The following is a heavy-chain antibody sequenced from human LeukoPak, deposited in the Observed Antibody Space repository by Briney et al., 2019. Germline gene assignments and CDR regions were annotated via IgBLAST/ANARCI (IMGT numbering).Heavy chain of an antibody. J-gene: IGHJ5*02. V-gene: IGHV1-3*01. CDR2: INAGNGKK. D-gene: IGHD3-16*01. CDR3: ARALGWFDP. CDR1: GYTFTNYA. Sequence: AAVQVSCKASGYTFTNYAMHWLRPAPGQRLDWMGWINAGNGKKKYPHNFQGRVTITRDTPASTAYMELSSLRSEDTAVYYCARALGWFDPWGQGTLVTVSS.